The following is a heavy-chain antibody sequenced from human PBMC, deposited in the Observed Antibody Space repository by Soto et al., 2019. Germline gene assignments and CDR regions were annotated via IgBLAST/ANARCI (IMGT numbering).Heavy chain of an antibody. CDR3: TRDPNGDYIGAFDF. J-gene: IGHJ3*01. Sequence: EVQVLESGGGSIQPGGSLSLSCTTSKFIFSTYAMTWVRQAPGEGLEWVSSIRGSGDGTSYADSVRGRFTISRDNSKNTLYLRMNCLRVEDTAVYYCTRDPNGDYIGAFDFWGQGMLVTVSS. V-gene: IGHV3-23*01. CDR2: IRGSGDGT. D-gene: IGHD4-17*01. CDR1: KFIFSTYA.